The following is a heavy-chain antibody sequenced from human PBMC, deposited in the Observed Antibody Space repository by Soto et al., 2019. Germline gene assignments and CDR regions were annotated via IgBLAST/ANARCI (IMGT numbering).Heavy chain of an antibody. J-gene: IGHJ3*02. V-gene: IGHV3-23*01. CDR1: GFTFSSYA. CDR2: ISGSGGST. Sequence: GGSLRLSCAASGFTFSSYAMSWVRQAPGKGLEWVSAISGSGGSTYYADSVKGRFTLSRDNFKNTLYLQMNSLRGEDPAVYDCAKGNPRSSARYSDAFDIWGQGTMVTVSS. CDR3: AKGNPRSSARYSDAFDI. D-gene: IGHD6-19*01.